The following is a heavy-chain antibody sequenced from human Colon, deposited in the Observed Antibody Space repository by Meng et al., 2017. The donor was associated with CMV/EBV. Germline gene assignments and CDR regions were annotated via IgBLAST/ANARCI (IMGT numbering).Heavy chain of an antibody. CDR1: GFPVSYSYY. D-gene: IGHD3-3*01. Sequence: LSLTCTVSGFPVSYSYYWGWIRQPPGKGLEWISYISSSGSTISYADSVKGRFTISRDNAKNSLYLEMNSLRAEDTAVYYCAREGLFGVDRRLDYWGQGTLVTVSS. CDR2: ISSSGSTI. J-gene: IGHJ4*02. V-gene: IGHV3-11*01. CDR3: AREGLFGVDRRLDY.